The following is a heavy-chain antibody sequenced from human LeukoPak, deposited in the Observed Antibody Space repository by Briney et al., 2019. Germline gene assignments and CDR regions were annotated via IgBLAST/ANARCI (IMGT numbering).Heavy chain of an antibody. CDR1: GGALSSYH. Sequence: SETLSLTCTVSGGALSSYHWSWIRQPAGKGLEWIGHIYTSGSTKYNPSLKSRVTISVDTSKNQFSLRLSSVTAADTAVYYCARSYSDYYDISGLYFWGQGTLVTVSS. D-gene: IGHD3-22*01. CDR3: ARSYSDYYDISGLYF. J-gene: IGHJ4*02. V-gene: IGHV4-4*07. CDR2: IYTSGST.